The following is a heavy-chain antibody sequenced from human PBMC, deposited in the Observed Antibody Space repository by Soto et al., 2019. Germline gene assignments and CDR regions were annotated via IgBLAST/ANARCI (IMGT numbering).Heavy chain of an antibody. Sequence: SETLSLTCTVSNDSVTSNSYYWSWIRQHPGKGLEWIGYIYYRGITHYNPSLKSRVSMSVDTSKNQVSLRLSSVTAADTAVYYFEIAIGSSHPSAWGQGTLVTVST. D-gene: IGHD6-6*01. CDR1: NDSVTSNSYY. CDR2: IYYRGIT. J-gene: IGHJ5*02. CDR3: EIAIGSSHPSA. V-gene: IGHV4-31*03.